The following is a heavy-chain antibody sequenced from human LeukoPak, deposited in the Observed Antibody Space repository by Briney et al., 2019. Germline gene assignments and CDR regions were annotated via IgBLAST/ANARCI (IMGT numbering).Heavy chain of an antibody. J-gene: IGHJ5*02. V-gene: IGHV1-69*05. Sequence: SVKVSCKASGGTFSSYAIGWVRQAPGQGPEWMGGIIPIFGTANYAQKFQGRVTITTDESTSTDYMELSSQRSEDTGVYYCARGIVVVPSATILNLDTWGQGTLVTVSS. D-gene: IGHD2-2*01. CDR2: IIPIFGTA. CDR3: ARGIVVVPSATILNLDT. CDR1: GGTFSSYA.